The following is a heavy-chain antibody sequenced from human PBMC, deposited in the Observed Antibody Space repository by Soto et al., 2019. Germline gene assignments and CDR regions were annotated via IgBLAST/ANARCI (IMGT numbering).Heavy chain of an antibody. V-gene: IGHV4-59*01. Sequence: LSLTCTVSVGSISSYYWSWIRQPPGKGLEWIAYIYNSGSTNHNPSLKSRVIISVDTSKNQFSLKLTSVTAADTAVYYCARAGCSSVSCYTGWLDPWGQGTLVTVSS. CDR1: VGSISSYY. D-gene: IGHD2-2*02. CDR2: IYNSGST. CDR3: ARAGCSSVSCYTGWLDP. J-gene: IGHJ5*02.